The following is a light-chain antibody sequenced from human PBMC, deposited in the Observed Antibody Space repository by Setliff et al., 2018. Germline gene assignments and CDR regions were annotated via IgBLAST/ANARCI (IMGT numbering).Light chain of an antibody. CDR1: SSNIGRHY. V-gene: IGLV1-51*01. CDR2: DNN. CDR3: ETWDSSLRAAV. J-gene: IGLJ3*02. Sequence: KSAISCSGSSSNIGRHYLSWYRQFPGTTPKLLIYDNNKRPSGIPDRFSGSKSGTSATLDISDLQTGDEADYYCETWDSSLRAAVFGGGTKVTVL.